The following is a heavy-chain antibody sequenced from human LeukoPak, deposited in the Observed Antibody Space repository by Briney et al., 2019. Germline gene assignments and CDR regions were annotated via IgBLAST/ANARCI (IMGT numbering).Heavy chain of an antibody. J-gene: IGHJ4*02. D-gene: IGHD4-17*01. CDR3: ARARFGDYGDFYFDY. Sequence: GASVKVSCKASGNTFTGYYMHWVRQAPGQGLEWMGWINPNSGGTNYAQKFQGRVTMTRDTSISTAYMEVSRLRSDDTAVYYCARARFGDYGDFYFDYWGQGTLVTVSS. CDR1: GNTFTGYY. V-gene: IGHV1-2*02. CDR2: INPNSGGT.